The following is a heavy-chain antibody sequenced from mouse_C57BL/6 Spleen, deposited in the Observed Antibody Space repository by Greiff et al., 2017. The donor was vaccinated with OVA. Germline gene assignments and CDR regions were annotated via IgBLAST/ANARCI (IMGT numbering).Heavy chain of an antibody. J-gene: IGHJ2*01. CDR2: IHPNSGST. CDR1: GYTFTSSW. V-gene: IGHV1-64*01. Sequence: QVQLQQPGAELVKPGASVKLSCKASGYTFTSSWMHWVKQRPGQGLEWIGMIHPNSGSTNYNEKFKSKATLTVDKSSSTAYMQLSSLTSEDSAVYYCARGITTVVATDYFDYWGKGTTLTVSS. D-gene: IGHD1-1*01. CDR3: ARGITTVVATDYFDY.